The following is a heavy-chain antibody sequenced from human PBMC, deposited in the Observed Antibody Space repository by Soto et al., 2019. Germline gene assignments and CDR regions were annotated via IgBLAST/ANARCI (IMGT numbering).Heavy chain of an antibody. D-gene: IGHD5-12*01. Sequence: GGSLRLSCTASGFTFGDYALSWFRQAPGKGLDWVGFIRKKANGGTTEYAASVKGRFTISRDDSKSIAYLQMNSLRTEDTAVYYCTITEWLGFGQGGDSDYWGQGTLVTVSS. V-gene: IGHV3-49*03. J-gene: IGHJ4*02. CDR1: GFTFGDYA. CDR2: IRKKANGGTT. CDR3: TITEWLGFGQGGDSDY.